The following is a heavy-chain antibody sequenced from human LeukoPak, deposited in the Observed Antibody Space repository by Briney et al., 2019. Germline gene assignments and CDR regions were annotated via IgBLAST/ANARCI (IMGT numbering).Heavy chain of an antibody. V-gene: IGHV4-38-2*02. J-gene: IGHJ4*02. CDR1: GYSISSGYY. CDR3: ARDRCSGGGGSCYPSDY. CDR2: IYHSGST. Sequence: KASETLSLTCTVSGYSISSGYYWGWIRQPPGKGLEWIGSIYHSGSTYYNPSLKSRVTISVDTSKNQFSLKLSSVTAADTAVYYCARDRCSGGGGSCYPSDYWGQGTLVTVSS. D-gene: IGHD2-15*01.